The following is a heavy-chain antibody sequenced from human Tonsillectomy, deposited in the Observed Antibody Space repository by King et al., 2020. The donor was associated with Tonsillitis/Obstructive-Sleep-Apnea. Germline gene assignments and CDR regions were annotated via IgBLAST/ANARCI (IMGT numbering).Heavy chain of an antibody. D-gene: IGHD6-19*01. CDR2: ISYDGSNK. CDR3: ARVSSEYSSGWDY. Sequence: VQLVESGGGVVQPGRSLRLSCAASGFTFSSYAMHWVRQAPGKGLEWVAVISYDGSNKYYADSVKGRFTISRDNSKNTLYLQMNSLRAEDTAVYYCARVSSEYSSGWDYWGQGTLVTVSS. J-gene: IGHJ4*02. CDR1: GFTFSSYA. V-gene: IGHV3-30*04.